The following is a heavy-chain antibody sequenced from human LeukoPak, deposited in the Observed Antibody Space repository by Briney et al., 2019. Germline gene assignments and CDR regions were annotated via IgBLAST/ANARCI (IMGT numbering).Heavy chain of an antibody. Sequence: GGSLRLSCAVSGITLSNYGMSWVRQAPGKGLEWVSAISGSGGSTYYADSVKGRFTISRDNSKNTLYLQMNSLRAEDTAVYYCAKDNEVGATLDYWGQGTLVTVSS. D-gene: IGHD1-26*01. J-gene: IGHJ4*02. CDR1: GITLSNYG. CDR3: AKDNEVGATLDY. V-gene: IGHV3-23*01. CDR2: ISGSGGST.